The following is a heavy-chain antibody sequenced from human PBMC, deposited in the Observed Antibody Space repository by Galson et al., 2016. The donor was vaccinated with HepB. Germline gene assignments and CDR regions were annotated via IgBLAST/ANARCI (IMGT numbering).Heavy chain of an antibody. Sequence: SVKVSCKASGYTFTSGSLTWVRQAPGQGLEWMVWIITANGLTDYSQRLQGRITMTTDTSTSTAYMELRGLRSDDTAVYYCAKESLEGIVACDIWGLGTKVTVSS. CDR1: GYTFTSGS. CDR2: IITANGLT. J-gene: IGHJ3*02. V-gene: IGHV1-18*01. D-gene: IGHD1-1*01. CDR3: AKESLEGIVACDI.